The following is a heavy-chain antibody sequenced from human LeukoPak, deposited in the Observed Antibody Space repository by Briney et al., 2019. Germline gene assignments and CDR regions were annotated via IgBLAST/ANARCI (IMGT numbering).Heavy chain of an antibody. CDR3: ARQDYDFWSGYNRFDY. Sequence: ASVKVSCKASGYTFTGYYMRWVRQAPGQGLEWMGWINPNSGGTNYAQKFQGRVTMTRDTSISTAYMELSRLRSDDTAVYYCARQDYDFWSGYNRFDYWGQGTLVTVSS. D-gene: IGHD3-3*01. V-gene: IGHV1-2*02. J-gene: IGHJ4*02. CDR1: GYTFTGYY. CDR2: INPNSGGT.